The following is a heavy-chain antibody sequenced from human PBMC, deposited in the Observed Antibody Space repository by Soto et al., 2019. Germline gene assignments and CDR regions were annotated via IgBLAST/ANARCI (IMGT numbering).Heavy chain of an antibody. Sequence: GASVKVSCKASGGTFSSYAISWVRQAPGQGLEWLGGIIPIFGTANYAQKFQGRVTITADESTSTAYMELSSLRSEDTAVYYCARPRIHGIGGSCSLPAYWGQGTLVTVSS. J-gene: IGHJ4*02. CDR1: GGTFSSYA. V-gene: IGHV1-69*13. CDR3: ARPRIHGIGGSCSLPAY. CDR2: IIPIFGTA. D-gene: IGHD2-15*01.